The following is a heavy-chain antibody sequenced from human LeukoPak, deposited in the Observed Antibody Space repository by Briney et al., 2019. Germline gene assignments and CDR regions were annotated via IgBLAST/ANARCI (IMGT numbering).Heavy chain of an antibody. D-gene: IGHD3-10*01. Sequence: PSETLSLTCTVSGYSISSGYYWGWIRQPPGKGLEWIGSIYHSGSTHYNPSLKSRVTISLDTSKNQFSLKLNSVTAADTAVYYCAKSNGYGLIDIWGQGTMVTVSS. J-gene: IGHJ3*02. CDR1: GYSISSGYY. CDR2: IYHSGST. V-gene: IGHV4-38-2*02. CDR3: AKSNGYGLIDI.